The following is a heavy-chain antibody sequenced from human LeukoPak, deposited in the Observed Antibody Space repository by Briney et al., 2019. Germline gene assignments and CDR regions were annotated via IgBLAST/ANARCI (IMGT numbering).Heavy chain of an antibody. J-gene: IGHJ4*02. D-gene: IGHD2-2*01. CDR2: INSDASDT. CDR3: ARICSSTDCLIPD. CDR1: GFTFSRHW. Sequence: GRSLRLSCAASGFTFSRHWTHWVRQAPGKGLVWISRINSDASDTNYADFVKGRFTISRDNAKNTVYLQINSLRDEDTAVYYCARICSSTDCLIPDWGQGTLVTVSS. V-gene: IGHV3-74*01.